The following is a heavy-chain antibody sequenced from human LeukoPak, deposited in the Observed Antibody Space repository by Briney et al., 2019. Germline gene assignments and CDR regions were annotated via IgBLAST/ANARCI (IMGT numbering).Heavy chain of an antibody. CDR3: ATDRGWRTSGYYLYYFES. J-gene: IGHJ4*02. CDR2: IKHDGSEE. V-gene: IGHV3-7*01. CDR1: GFILSGYF. Sequence: GGSLRLSCAASGFILSGYFMSWVRQAPGKGLEWVASIKHDGSEEYYVDSVRGRFTISGDNTKSSLYLQMSSLRAEDTAVYYCATDRGWRTSGYYLYYFESWGQGTLVTVSS. D-gene: IGHD3-3*01.